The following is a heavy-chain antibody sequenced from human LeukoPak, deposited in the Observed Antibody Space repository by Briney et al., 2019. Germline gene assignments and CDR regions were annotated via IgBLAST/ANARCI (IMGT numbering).Heavy chain of an antibody. V-gene: IGHV3-23*01. J-gene: IGHJ3*02. CDR2: IIGSGGPT. D-gene: IGHD3-22*01. CDR3: AKDYYYDSSGYYYGDAFDI. Sequence: GGSLRLSCAASGFTFSAYAMAWVRQAPGKGLEWVSTIIGSGGPTYSADSVKGRFTISRDNSKNILYLQVNSLRARDTAVYYCAKDYYYDSSGYYYGDAFDIWGQGTMVTVPS. CDR1: GFTFSAYA.